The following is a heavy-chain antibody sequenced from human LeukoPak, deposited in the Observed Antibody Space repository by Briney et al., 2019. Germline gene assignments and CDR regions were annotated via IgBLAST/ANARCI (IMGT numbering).Heavy chain of an antibody. V-gene: IGHV1-2*02. CDR2: INPNSGGT. CDR1: GYTFTGYY. CDR3: ARRSRQWRPFDY. Sequence: GASVKVSCKASGYTFTGYYMHWVRQAPGQGLEWMGWINPNSGGTNYAQKFQGRVTMTRDKSISTAYLQWSSLKASDTAMYYCARRSRQWRPFDYWGQGTLVTVSS. J-gene: IGHJ4*02. D-gene: IGHD6-19*01.